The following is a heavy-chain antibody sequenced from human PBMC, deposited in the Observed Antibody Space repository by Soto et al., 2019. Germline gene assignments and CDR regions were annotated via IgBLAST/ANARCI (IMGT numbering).Heavy chain of an antibody. CDR1: GGSISSGGYY. Sequence: SETLSLTCSVSGGSISSGGYYWSWIRQHPGKGLEWIGYIYYSGSTYYNPSLKSRVTISVDTSKNQFSLKLSSVTAADTAVYYCARDCRAAAGTIDYWGQGTLVTVSS. CDR2: IYYSGST. V-gene: IGHV4-31*03. J-gene: IGHJ4*02. CDR3: ARDCRAAAGTIDY. D-gene: IGHD6-13*01.